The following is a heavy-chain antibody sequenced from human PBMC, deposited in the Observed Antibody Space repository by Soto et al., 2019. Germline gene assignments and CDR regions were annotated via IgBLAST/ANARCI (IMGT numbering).Heavy chain of an antibody. J-gene: IGHJ4*02. D-gene: IGHD3-16*02. CDR1: GFSFTNYW. Sequence: GDSLKISCKGSGFSFTNYWITWVRQMPGKGLEWMGRIDPSDSYVKYSPSFQGHVTISADKSINTAYLQWSSLKASDTAMYYCASPIIYRSRPPRQEDFWGQGTLVTVSS. V-gene: IGHV5-10-1*01. CDR2: IDPSDSYV. CDR3: ASPIIYRSRPPRQEDF.